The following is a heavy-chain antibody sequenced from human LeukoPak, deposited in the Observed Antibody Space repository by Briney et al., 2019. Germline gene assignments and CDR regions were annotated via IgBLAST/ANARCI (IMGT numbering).Heavy chain of an antibody. Sequence: PSETLSLTCTVSGGSITSFCWSWIRQPPGKGLEWIGYIRDSGTTNYNPSLKSRVTILVDTSKNQFSLRLSSVTAADTAVYYCARGTINAGIFDYWGQGTLATVSS. D-gene: IGHD3-10*01. CDR3: ARGTINAGIFDY. V-gene: IGHV4-59*01. CDR2: IRDSGTT. J-gene: IGHJ4*02. CDR1: GGSITSFC.